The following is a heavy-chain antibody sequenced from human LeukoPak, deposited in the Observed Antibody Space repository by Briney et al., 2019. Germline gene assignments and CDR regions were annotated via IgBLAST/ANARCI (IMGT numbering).Heavy chain of an antibody. CDR2: ISGSGGST. CDR3: AKVSSSTRTRAFDP. J-gene: IGHJ5*02. CDR1: GFTFSSYA. D-gene: IGHD6-13*01. V-gene: IGHV3-23*01. Sequence: GGSLRPSCAASGFTFSSYAMSWVRQAPGKGLEWVSAISGSGGSTYYADSVKGRFTISRDNSKNTLYLQMNSLRAEDTAVYYCAKVSSSTRTRAFDPWGQGTLVTVSS.